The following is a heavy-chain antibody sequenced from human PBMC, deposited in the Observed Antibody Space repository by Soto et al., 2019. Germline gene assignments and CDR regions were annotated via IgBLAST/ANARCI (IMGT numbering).Heavy chain of an antibody. D-gene: IGHD2-21*02. Sequence: QVQLVQSGAEVKKPGASVKVSCKASGYTFTSYGISWVRQAPGQGLEWMGWISAYNGNTNYAQKLQGRVTMTTDTXTXXAYMELRSLRSDDRAVYYCARDVLYGVVTAIHIDYRGQGALVTVSS. CDR3: ARDVLYGVVTAIHIDY. CDR2: ISAYNGNT. J-gene: IGHJ4*02. V-gene: IGHV1-18*01. CDR1: GYTFTSYG.